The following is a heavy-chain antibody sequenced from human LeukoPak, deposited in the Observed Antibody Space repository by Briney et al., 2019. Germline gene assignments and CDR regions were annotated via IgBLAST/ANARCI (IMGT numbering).Heavy chain of an antibody. CDR1: GFTFSNAW. V-gene: IGHV3-15*01. J-gene: IGHJ6*03. CDR3: TTDIVVVPAADYYYYMDV. D-gene: IGHD2-2*01. Sequence: PGGSLRLSCAASGFTFSNAWMSWVRQAPGKELEWVGRIKSKTDGGTTDYAAPVKGRFTISRDDSKNTLYLQMNSLKTEDTAVYYCTTDIVVVPAADYYYYMDVWGKGTTVTVSS. CDR2: IKSKTDGGTT.